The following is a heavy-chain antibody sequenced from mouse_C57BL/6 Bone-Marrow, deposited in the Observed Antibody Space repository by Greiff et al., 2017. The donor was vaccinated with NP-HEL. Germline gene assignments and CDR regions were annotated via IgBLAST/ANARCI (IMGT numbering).Heavy chain of an antibody. CDR3: TGRWLLRGGAMDY. CDR2: IRLKSDNYAT. Sequence: EVKLMESGGGLVQPGGSMKLSCVASGFTFSNYWMNWVRQSPEKGLEWVAQIRLKSDNYATHYAESVKGRFTISRDDSKSSVYLQMNNLRAEDTGIYYCTGRWLLRGGAMDYWGQGTSVTVSS. V-gene: IGHV6-3*01. D-gene: IGHD2-3*01. CDR1: GFTFSNYW. J-gene: IGHJ4*01.